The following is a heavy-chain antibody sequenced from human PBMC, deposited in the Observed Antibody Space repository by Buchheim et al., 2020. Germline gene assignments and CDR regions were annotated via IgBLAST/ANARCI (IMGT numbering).Heavy chain of an antibody. J-gene: IGHJ4*02. CDR2: ISYDGSNK. CDR1: GFTFSSYA. D-gene: IGHD5-24*01. Sequence: QVQLVESGGGVVQPGRSLRLSCAASGFTFSSYAMHWVRQAPGKGLEWVAVISYDGSNKYYADSVKGRFTISRDNSNKKPYLQMNSLRAEDTAVYYCASGRRDGYNHFDYWGQGTL. V-gene: IGHV3-30-3*01. CDR3: ASGRRDGYNHFDY.